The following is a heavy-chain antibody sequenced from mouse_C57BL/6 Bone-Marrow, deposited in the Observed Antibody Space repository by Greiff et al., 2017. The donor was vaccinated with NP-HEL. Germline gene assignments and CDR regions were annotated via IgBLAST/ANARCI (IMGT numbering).Heavy chain of an antibody. CDR3: ARPAQVSFAY. J-gene: IGHJ3*01. CDR2: IDPSDSYT. Sequence: QVQLKQPGAELVRPGTSVKLSCKASGYTFTSYWMHWVKQRPGQGLEWIGVIDPSDSYTNYNQKFKGKATLTVDTSSSTAYMQLSSLTSEDSAVYYCARPAQVSFAYWGQGTLVTVSA. D-gene: IGHD3-2*02. CDR1: GYTFTSYW. V-gene: IGHV1-59*01.